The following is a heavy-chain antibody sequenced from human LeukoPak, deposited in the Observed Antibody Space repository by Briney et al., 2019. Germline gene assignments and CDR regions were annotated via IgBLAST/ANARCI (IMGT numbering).Heavy chain of an antibody. CDR3: ARRGYGDYGSKFDY. CDR2: IYPGDSDT. J-gene: IGHJ4*02. Sequence: GESLKISCQSSGYTFTSYWIGWVRQMPGKGLQWMGIIYPGDSDTTYSPSFQGQVTISADKSISTAFLQWSSLKASDTAMYYCARRGYGDYGSKFDYWGQGTLVTVSS. V-gene: IGHV5-51*01. D-gene: IGHD4-17*01. CDR1: GYTFTSYW.